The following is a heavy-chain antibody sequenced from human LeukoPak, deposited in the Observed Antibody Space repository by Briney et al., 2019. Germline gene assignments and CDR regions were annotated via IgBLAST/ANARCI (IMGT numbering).Heavy chain of an antibody. V-gene: IGHV3-21*01. J-gene: IGHJ4*02. D-gene: IGHD6-6*01. CDR2: ISSSSSYI. CDR3: AREVAARRGVDY. CDR1: GFTFSSYS. Sequence: GGSLRLSCAASGFTFSSYSMNWVRQAPGKGLEWVSSISSSSSYIYYADSVKGRFTISRDNAKNSLYLQMNSLRAEDTAVYYCAREVAARRGVDYWGQGTLVTVSS.